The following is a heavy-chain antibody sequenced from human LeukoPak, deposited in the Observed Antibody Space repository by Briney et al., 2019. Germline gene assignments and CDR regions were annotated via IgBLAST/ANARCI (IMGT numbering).Heavy chain of an antibody. D-gene: IGHD3-16*01. CDR2: ISTSGRET. CDR1: GFTFNNYA. V-gene: IGHV3-23*01. Sequence: GGSLRLSCAASGFTFNNYAMSWVRQAPGKGLEWVSTISTSGRETYYAGSVKGRFTISRDNSKNTLYLQMNSLRAEDTAVYYCWGAMGPGAFDIWGQGTMVTVSS. J-gene: IGHJ3*02. CDR3: WGAMGPGAFDI.